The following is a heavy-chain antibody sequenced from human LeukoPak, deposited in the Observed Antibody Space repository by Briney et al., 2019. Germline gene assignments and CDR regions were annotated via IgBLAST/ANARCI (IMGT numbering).Heavy chain of an antibody. CDR3: AKSNGYGLVDI. Sequence: SETLSLTCTVSGGSISSYYWSWIRQPAGKGLEWIGRIHTSESTNYNPSLKSRVTISVDTSRNQFSLKLNSVTAADTAVYYCAKSNGYGLVDIWGQGTMVTVSS. V-gene: IGHV4-4*07. J-gene: IGHJ3*02. CDR1: GGSISSYY. D-gene: IGHD3-10*01. CDR2: IHTSEST.